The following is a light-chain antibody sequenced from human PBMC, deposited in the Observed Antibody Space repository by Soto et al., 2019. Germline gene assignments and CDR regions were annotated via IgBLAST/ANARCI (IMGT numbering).Light chain of an antibody. CDR2: GAS. CDR1: QTITTW. CDR3: QQLNIFPPLFT. Sequence: DIRVTQSPPTLSASVGDRVTITCRASQTITTWMAWYQQRPGKAPELLIYGASTLRTGVASRFSGSGSGTEFTLTISSLQPEDFATYFCQQLNIFPPLFTFGPGTKVDIK. J-gene: IGKJ3*01. V-gene: IGKV1-9*01.